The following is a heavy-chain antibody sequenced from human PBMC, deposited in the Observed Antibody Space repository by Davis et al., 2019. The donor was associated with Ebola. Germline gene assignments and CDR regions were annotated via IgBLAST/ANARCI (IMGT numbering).Heavy chain of an antibody. CDR2: IYYSGST. CDR3: ARGYGSGSYYNGLFDY. CDR1: GGSFSGYY. D-gene: IGHD3-10*01. Sequence: MPSETLSLTCAVYGGSFSGYYWSWIRQPPGKGLEWIGYIYYSGSTNCNPSLKSRVTISVDTSKNQFSLKLSSVTAADTAVYYCARGYGSGSYYNGLFDYWGQGTLVTVSS. V-gene: IGHV4-59*01. J-gene: IGHJ4*02.